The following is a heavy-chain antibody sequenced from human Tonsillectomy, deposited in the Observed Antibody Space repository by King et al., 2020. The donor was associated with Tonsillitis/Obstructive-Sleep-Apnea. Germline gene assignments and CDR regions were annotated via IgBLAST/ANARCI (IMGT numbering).Heavy chain of an antibody. CDR1: GYSFTTYW. J-gene: IGHJ3*02. CDR2: INPGDSDT. D-gene: IGHD4-11*01. CDR3: ARLGVTPPADAFDI. V-gene: IGHV5-51*03. Sequence: VQLVESGAEVKKPGESLKISCKGSGYSFTTYWIGWVRQMPGKGLEWMGLINPGDSDTRYSPSFQGQITISVDKSISTAYLQWSSLKASDTALYYCARLGVTPPADAFDIWGQGTMVTVSS.